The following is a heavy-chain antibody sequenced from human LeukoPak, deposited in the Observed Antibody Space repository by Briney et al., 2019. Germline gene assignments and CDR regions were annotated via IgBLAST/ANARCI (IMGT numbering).Heavy chain of an antibody. Sequence: SGTLSLTCAVSGGSISSSNWWSWVRQPPGKGLEWIGEIYHSGSTNYNPTLKSRVTISVDKSKNQFSLKLSSVTAADTAVYYCARGYYDILTGYRFGSVPYDYWGQGTLVTVSS. CDR1: GGSISSSNW. V-gene: IGHV4-4*02. J-gene: IGHJ4*02. CDR2: IYHSGST. CDR3: ARGYYDILTGYRFGSVPYDY. D-gene: IGHD3-9*01.